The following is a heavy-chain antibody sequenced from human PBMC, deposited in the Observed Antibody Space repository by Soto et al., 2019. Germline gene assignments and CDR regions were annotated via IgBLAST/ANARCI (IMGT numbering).Heavy chain of an antibody. Sequence: SETLSLTCAVYGGSFSGYYWSWLRQPPGKGLEWIGEINPSGSTNYNPSLKSRVTISVDTSKNHFSLKLSAVTAADTAVYYCARSGLYWGQGTPVTVSS. CDR2: INPSGST. CDR3: ARSGLY. J-gene: IGHJ4*02. D-gene: IGHD6-25*01. CDR1: GGSFSGYY. V-gene: IGHV4-34*01.